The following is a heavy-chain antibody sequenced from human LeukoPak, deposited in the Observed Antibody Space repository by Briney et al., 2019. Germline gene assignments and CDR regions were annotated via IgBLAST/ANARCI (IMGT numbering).Heavy chain of an antibody. CDR2: INGSGGRT. CDR3: AKEDIVGDTIHNYYYYYMDV. D-gene: IGHD1-26*01. Sequence: GGSLRLSCPASGFTFSHYVMNGVRPAPAKGVEWASAINGSGGRTYYADSVKGRFNNSRDNTKNTLYLKMNSLRAEDTAVYYCAKEDIVGDTIHNYYYYYMDVWGKGTTVTVSS. CDR1: GFTFSHYV. J-gene: IGHJ6*03. V-gene: IGHV3-23*01.